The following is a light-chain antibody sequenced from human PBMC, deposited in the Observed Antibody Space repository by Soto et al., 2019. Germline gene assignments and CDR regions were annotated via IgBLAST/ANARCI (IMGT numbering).Light chain of an antibody. CDR2: KAS. V-gene: IGKV1-5*03. J-gene: IGKJ2*01. CDR3: QQCNAFPYT. CDR1: QSITSW. Sequence: DIPMTQSPSTLSASVGDRVTITCRASQSITSWLAWYQQKPGKAPKLLIYKASTLESGVPSRFSGSGSGTDFTLTISSLQPDDFATYYCQQCNAFPYTFGQGTKLEIK.